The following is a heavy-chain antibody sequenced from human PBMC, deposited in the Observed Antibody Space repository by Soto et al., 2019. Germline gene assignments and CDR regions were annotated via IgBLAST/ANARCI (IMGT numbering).Heavy chain of an antibody. CDR3: AIESTGLGYSYGVPYYYYGMDV. J-gene: IGHJ6*02. V-gene: IGHV3-11*01. CDR2: ISSSGSTI. Sequence: PGGSLRLSCAASGFTFSDYYMSWIRQAPGKGLEWVSYISSSGSTIYYADSVKGRFTISRDNAKNSLYLQMNSLRAEDTAVYYCAIESTGLGYSYGVPYYYYGMDVWGQGTTVTVSS. D-gene: IGHD5-18*01. CDR1: GFTFSDYY.